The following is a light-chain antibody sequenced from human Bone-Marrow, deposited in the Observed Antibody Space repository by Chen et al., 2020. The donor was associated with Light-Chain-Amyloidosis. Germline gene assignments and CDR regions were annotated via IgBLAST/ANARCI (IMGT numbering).Light chain of an antibody. CDR3: SSYTITNTLV. J-gene: IGLJ1*01. CDR2: EVT. CDR1: SSDVGGDNH. V-gene: IGLV2-14*01. Sequence: QSALTQPASVSGSPGQSITISCTGTSSDVGGDNHVSWYQQHPDKAPKLMIYEVTNRPSWAPDRFSGSKSANTASLTISGLQTEDEADYFCSSYTITNTLVFGSGTRVTVL.